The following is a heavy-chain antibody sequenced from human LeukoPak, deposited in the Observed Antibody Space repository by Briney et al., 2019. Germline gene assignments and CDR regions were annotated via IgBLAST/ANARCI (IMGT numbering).Heavy chain of an antibody. V-gene: IGHV4-38-2*02. Sequence: SETLSLTCTVSGYSISSGYYWGWIRQPPGKGLEWIGSIYHSGSTYYNPSLKSRVTISVDTSKNQFSLKLSSVTAADTAVYYCARAYSSSWYLYYYYYMDVWGKGTTVTVSS. CDR2: IYHSGST. D-gene: IGHD6-13*01. CDR1: GYSISSGYY. J-gene: IGHJ6*03. CDR3: ARAYSSSWYLYYYYYMDV.